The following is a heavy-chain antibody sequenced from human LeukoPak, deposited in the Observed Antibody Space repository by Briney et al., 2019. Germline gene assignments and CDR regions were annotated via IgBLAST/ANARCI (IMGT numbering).Heavy chain of an antibody. CDR2: IRNKASTYAT. D-gene: IGHD2-8*01. CDR3: TANGVNSDF. J-gene: IGHJ4*02. Sequence: GGSLRLSCAASGFSLTDSSVHWVRQASGKGLEWLGRIRNKASTYATAYAASVRGRFTISRDDSKHTAYLQMNSLKIDDTAVYYCTANGVNSDFWGQGTLVTVSS. CDR1: GFSLTDSS. V-gene: IGHV3-73*01.